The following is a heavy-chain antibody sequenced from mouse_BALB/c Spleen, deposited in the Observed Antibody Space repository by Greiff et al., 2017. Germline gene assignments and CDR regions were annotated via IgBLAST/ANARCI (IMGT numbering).Heavy chain of an antibody. Sequence: EVQGVESGGGLVKPGGSLKLSCAASGFTFSSYAMSWVRQSPEKRLEWVAEISSGGSYTYYPDTVTGRFTISRDNAKNTLYLEMSSLRSEDTAMYYCARDSTGWYFDVWGAGTTVTVSS. CDR3: ARDSTGWYFDV. CDR2: ISSGGSYT. J-gene: IGHJ1*01. V-gene: IGHV5-9-4*01. CDR1: GFTFSSYA.